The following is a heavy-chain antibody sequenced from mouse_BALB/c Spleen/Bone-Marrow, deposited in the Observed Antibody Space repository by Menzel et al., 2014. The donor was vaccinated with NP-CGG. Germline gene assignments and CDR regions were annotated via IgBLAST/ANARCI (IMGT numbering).Heavy chain of an antibody. J-gene: IGHJ1*01. D-gene: IGHD2-14*01. CDR1: GFTLSSFG. CDR2: ISSGSSTI. V-gene: IGHV5-17*02. CDR3: ARPYYRYDYWYFDV. Sequence: EVQLVESGGGLVQPGGSRKLSCAASGFTLSSFGMHWVRQAPEKGLEWVAYISSGSSTIYYADTVKGRFTISRDNPKNTLFLQMTSLRSEDTAMYYWARPYYRYDYWYFDVWGAGTTVTVSS.